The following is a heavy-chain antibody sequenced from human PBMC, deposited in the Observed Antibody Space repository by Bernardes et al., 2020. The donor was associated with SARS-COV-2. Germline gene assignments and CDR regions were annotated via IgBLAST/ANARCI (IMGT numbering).Heavy chain of an antibody. D-gene: IGHD3-10*01. CDR3: ARGSVGPLPFDY. Sequence: SETLSLTCTVSGGSISSNTYYWSWVRQPAGKGLEYIGRMYTSGSTDYNPSLKSRVTISADTSKNQFSLKLSSVIAADMAVYYCARGSVGPLPFDYWGQGALVTVSS. J-gene: IGHJ4*02. V-gene: IGHV4-61*02. CDR1: GGSISSNTYY. CDR2: MYTSGST.